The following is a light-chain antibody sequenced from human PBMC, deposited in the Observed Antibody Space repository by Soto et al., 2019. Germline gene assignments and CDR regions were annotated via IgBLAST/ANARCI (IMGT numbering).Light chain of an antibody. Sequence: DIVMTQSAATLSVSPGERGNLXCRASQSLASDLAWSQHNAGKAHRPLIXGGYQKXXGKAPXLLXXAXXTXXXXIQSRFIGSVFGTDFTLTISTLPSEDFAVYYCQQYNNWLPGTFGQGTKVDIK. CDR2: AXX. J-gene: IGKJ1*01. CDR1: QSLASD. CDR3: QQYNNWLPGT. V-gene: IGKV3-15*01.